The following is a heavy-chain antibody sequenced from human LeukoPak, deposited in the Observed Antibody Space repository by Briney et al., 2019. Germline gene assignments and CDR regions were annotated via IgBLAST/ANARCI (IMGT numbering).Heavy chain of an antibody. CDR1: GVTVTSSY. Sequence: PGGSLRLSCEVSGVTVTSSYMSWVRQAPGKGLEWVSVIYSGGDTYYADSVKGRCTVSRDISKNTLYLQMNSLRAEDTAVYYCARGNTGYNSNWGGDFDCWGQGTLVTVSS. CDR3: ARGNTGYNSNWGGDFDC. J-gene: IGHJ4*02. V-gene: IGHV3-66*01. D-gene: IGHD4-11*01. CDR2: IYSGGDT.